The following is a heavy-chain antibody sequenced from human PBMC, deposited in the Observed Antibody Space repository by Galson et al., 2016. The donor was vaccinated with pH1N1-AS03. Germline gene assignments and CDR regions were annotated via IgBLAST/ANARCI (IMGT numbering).Heavy chain of an antibody. CDR2: MNPKSGNT. D-gene: IGHD3-22*01. CDR3: ARMDYNDDSGRNWFDP. Sequence: SVKVSCKASGYSFSSYDINWVRQVTGQGLEWMGWMNPKSGNTDYAQKFQGRFSMTRDTSISTAYMEISSLRSEDTAIYYCARMDYNDDSGRNWFDPWGQGTLVTVSS. CDR1: GYSFSSYD. V-gene: IGHV1-8*01. J-gene: IGHJ5*02.